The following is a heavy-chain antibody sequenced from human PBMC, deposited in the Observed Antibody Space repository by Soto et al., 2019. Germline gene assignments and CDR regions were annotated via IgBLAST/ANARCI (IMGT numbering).Heavy chain of an antibody. CDR3: ARDTLGPFDY. CDR2: IKEDGSEK. V-gene: IGHV3-7*01. J-gene: IGHJ4*02. Sequence: GSLRLSCAASGFTFSSYWMGWVRQAPGKGLEWVANIKEDGSEKYYVGSVKGRFTISRDNAENSLYLQMNSLRAEDTAVYYCARDTLGPFDYWGQGTLVTVSS. CDR1: GFTFSSYW. D-gene: IGHD3-10*01.